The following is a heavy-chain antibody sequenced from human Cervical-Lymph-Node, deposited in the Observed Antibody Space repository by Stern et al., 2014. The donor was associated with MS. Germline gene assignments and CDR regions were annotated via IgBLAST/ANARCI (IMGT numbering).Heavy chain of an antibody. Sequence: VQLVQSGGGLVQPGGSLRLSCAASGFTFSSYWMHWVRQAPGKGLVWVSRINSDGRSTSYADSVKGRFTVSRDNAKNTLYLQMNSLRAEDTAVYYCARETGSSSVWLDYWGQGALVTVSS. CDR3: ARETGSSSVWLDY. D-gene: IGHD6-6*01. CDR2: INSDGRST. V-gene: IGHV3-74*01. CDR1: GFTFSSYW. J-gene: IGHJ4*02.